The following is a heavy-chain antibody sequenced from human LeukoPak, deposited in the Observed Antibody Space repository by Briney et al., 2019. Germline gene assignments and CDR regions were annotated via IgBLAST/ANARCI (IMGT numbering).Heavy chain of an antibody. CDR3: ARDPGGHPASSSSGY. D-gene: IGHD6-6*01. J-gene: IGHJ4*02. V-gene: IGHV1-2*02. CDR2: INPNSGGT. Sequence: ASVKVSCKASGYTLTGYYMHWVRQAPGQGLEWMGWINPNSGGTNYAQKFQGRVTMTRDTSISTAYMELSRLRSDDTAVYYCARDPGGHPASSSSGYWGQGTLVTVSS. CDR1: GYTLTGYY.